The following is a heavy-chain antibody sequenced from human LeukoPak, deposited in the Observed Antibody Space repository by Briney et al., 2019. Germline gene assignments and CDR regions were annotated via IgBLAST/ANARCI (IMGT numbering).Heavy chain of an antibody. CDR2: IKSKTDGGTT. J-gene: IGHJ4*02. Sequence: PGGSLRLSCAASGFTFSSYGMHWVRQAPGKGLEWIGRIKSKTDGGTTDYAAPVKGRFTISRDASKNTLYLQMNSLKTEDTAVYYCTTGERYYDSAFFDFWGQGTLVTVSS. CDR3: TTGERYYDSAFFDF. CDR1: GFTFSSYG. D-gene: IGHD3-22*01. V-gene: IGHV3-15*01.